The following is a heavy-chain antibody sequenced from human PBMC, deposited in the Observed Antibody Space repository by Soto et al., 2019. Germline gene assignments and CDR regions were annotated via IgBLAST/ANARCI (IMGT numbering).Heavy chain of an antibody. Sequence: ASVKVSCKASGGSLSRYTISWVRQAPGQGLEWMGRIIPIIGMTNYAQKFQGRVTITADKSTSTAYMELSSLRSEDTAVYYCAREGPQSGAFLTMYNWFDPWGQGTLVTVSS. CDR1: GGSLSRYT. CDR3: AREGPQSGAFLTMYNWFDP. CDR2: IIPIIGMT. V-gene: IGHV1-69*10. J-gene: IGHJ5*02. D-gene: IGHD3-3*01.